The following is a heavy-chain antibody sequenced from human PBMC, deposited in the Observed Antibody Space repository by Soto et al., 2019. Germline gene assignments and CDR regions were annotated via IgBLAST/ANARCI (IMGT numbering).Heavy chain of an antibody. D-gene: IGHD6-6*01. CDR2: IYTSGST. J-gene: IGHJ4*02. CDR3: ARGRSQAYSSSYFDY. Sequence: SETLSLTCTVSGGSISSYYWSWIRQPAGKGLEWIGRIYTSGSTNYNPSLKSRVTMSVHTSKNQFSLKLSSVTAADTAVYYCARGRSQAYSSSYFDYWGQGTLVTVSS. CDR1: GGSISSYY. V-gene: IGHV4-4*07.